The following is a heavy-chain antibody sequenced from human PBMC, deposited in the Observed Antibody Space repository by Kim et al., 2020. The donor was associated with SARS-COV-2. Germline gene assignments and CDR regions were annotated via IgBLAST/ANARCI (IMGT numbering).Heavy chain of an antibody. D-gene: IGHD6-19*01. J-gene: IGHJ4*02. CDR3: ARARSSGWYLFDY. V-gene: IGHV1-46*01. Sequence: AQQFQGRVTMTRDTSTSTVYMELSSLRSEDAAVYYCARARSSGWYLFDYWGQGTLVTVSS.